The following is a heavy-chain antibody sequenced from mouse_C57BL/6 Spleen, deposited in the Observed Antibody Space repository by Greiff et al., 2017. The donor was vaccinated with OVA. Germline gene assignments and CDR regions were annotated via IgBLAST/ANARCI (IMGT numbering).Heavy chain of an antibody. D-gene: IGHD2-4*01. Sequence: EVKLVESGEGLVKPGGSLKLSCAASGFTFSSYAMSWVRQTPEKRLEWVAYISSGGDYIYYADTVKGRFTISRDNARNTLYLQMSSLKSEDTAMYYCTIYDYDGEDAMDYWGQGTSVTVSS. V-gene: IGHV5-9-1*02. CDR1: GFTFSSYA. J-gene: IGHJ4*01. CDR2: ISSGGDYI. CDR3: TIYDYDGEDAMDY.